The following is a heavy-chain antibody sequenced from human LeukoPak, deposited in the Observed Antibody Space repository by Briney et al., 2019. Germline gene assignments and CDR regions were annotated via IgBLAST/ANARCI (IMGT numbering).Heavy chain of an antibody. CDR2: IKQDGSAK. J-gene: IGHJ6*02. CDR1: GFTFSNYG. D-gene: IGHD3-10*01. CDR3: AREDGSGSSYYYYYGMDV. Sequence: SGRSLRLSCAASGFTFSNYGMHWVRQAPGKGLEWVANIKQDGSAKNYVDSVKGRFTISRDNAKKSLNLQMNSLRAEDTAVYYCAREDGSGSSYYYYYGMDVWGPGTTVTVSS. V-gene: IGHV3-7*04.